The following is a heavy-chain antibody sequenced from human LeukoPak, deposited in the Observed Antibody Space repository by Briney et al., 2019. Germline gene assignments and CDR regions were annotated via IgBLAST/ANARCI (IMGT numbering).Heavy chain of an antibody. J-gene: IGHJ4*02. Sequence: PGRSLRLSCAASGFTFDDYAMHWVRQAPGKGLEWVSGISWNSGSIGYADFVKGRFTISRDNAKNSLYLQMNSLRAEDTALYYCAKDRAMVRGVMVDYWGQGTLVTVSS. D-gene: IGHD3-10*01. CDR2: ISWNSGSI. V-gene: IGHV3-9*01. CDR3: AKDRAMVRGVMVDY. CDR1: GFTFDDYA.